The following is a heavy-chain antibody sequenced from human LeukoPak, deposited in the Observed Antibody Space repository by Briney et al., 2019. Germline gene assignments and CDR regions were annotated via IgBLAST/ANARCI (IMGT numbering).Heavy chain of an antibody. CDR1: GGSFSGYY. CDR3: ARGRTYYYDTSGYYPSIYYGMDV. J-gene: IGHJ6*02. V-gene: IGHV4-34*01. Sequence: SETLSLTCAVSGGSFSGYYWYWIRQPPGKGLEWIGEINHGESTNYNPSLKSRATLSVDTSKNQFSLRLTTVTAADTAVYYCARGRTYYYDTSGYYPSIYYGMDVWGQGTTVIVSS. D-gene: IGHD3-22*01. CDR2: INHGEST.